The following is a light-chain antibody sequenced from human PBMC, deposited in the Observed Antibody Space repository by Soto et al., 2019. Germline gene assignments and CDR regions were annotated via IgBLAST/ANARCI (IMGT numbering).Light chain of an antibody. CDR3: SSYTSTSPVL. CDR1: SNDVGGYHS. CDR2: SVS. J-gene: IGLJ2*01. Sequence: QSALTQPASVSGSPGQSITISCTGTSNDVGGYHSVSWYQQHPGKAPKLMIYSVSNRPSGVSNRFSGSKSGNTASLTISGLQAEDEADYYCSSYTSTSPVLFGGGTKLTVL. V-gene: IGLV2-14*01.